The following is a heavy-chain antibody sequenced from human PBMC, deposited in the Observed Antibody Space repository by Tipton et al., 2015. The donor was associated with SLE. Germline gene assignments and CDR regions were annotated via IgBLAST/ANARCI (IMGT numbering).Heavy chain of an antibody. Sequence: SLRLSCATSGFTFSSYALSWVRRAPGKGLEWVSAISGGGGSTYYADFVKGRFSISIDKSKKTLFLQMNSLRVDDTATHHCAKFEKTTDFYLDSWGQGTLVSVSS. D-gene: IGHD1/OR15-1a*01. CDR3: AKFEKTTDFYLDS. CDR2: ISGGGGST. V-gene: IGHV3-23*01. J-gene: IGHJ4*02. CDR1: GFTFSSYA.